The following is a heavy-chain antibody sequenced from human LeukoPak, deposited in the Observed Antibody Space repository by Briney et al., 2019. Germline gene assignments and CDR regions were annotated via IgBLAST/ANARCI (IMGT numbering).Heavy chain of an antibody. D-gene: IGHD6-19*01. J-gene: IGHJ4*02. CDR3: ARDFGSGWANYFDY. CDR1: GFTFSSYS. CDR2: ISSSSSTI. V-gene: IGHV3-48*01. Sequence: GGSLRLSCAASGFTFSSYSMNWVRQAPGKGLEWVSYISSSSSTIYYADSVKGRFTISRDNAKNSLYLQMNSLRAEDTAVYYCARDFGSGWANYFDYWGQGTLVTVSS.